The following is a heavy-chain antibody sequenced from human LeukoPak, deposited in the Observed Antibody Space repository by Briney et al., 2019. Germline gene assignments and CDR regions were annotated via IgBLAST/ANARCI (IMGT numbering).Heavy chain of an antibody. Sequence: ASVKVSCKASGYTFTGYNMHWVRQAPGQGLEWMGWINPNSGGTNYAQNFQGRVTLTRDRSISTAYVELIILRSDDTAAYYCARGFCLYNVGGDYWGQGTLVTVSS. CDR2: INPNSGGT. CDR1: GYTFTGYN. CDR3: ARGFCLYNVGGDY. D-gene: IGHD3-16*01. V-gene: IGHV1-2*02. J-gene: IGHJ4*02.